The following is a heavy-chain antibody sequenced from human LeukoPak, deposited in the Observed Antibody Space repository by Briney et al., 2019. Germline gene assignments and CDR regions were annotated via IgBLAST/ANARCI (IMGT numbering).Heavy chain of an antibody. D-gene: IGHD2-2*01. V-gene: IGHV1-69*13. CDR2: IIPIFGTA. CDR1: GGTFSSYA. J-gene: IGHJ4*02. CDR3: ARDLLFGSCSGTSCLD. Sequence: GASVKVSCKASGGTFSSYAISWVRQAPGQGLEWMGGIIPIFGTANYAQKFQGRVTITADESTSTAYMELSSLRSEDTAVYYCARDLLFGSCSGTSCLDWGQGTLVTVSS.